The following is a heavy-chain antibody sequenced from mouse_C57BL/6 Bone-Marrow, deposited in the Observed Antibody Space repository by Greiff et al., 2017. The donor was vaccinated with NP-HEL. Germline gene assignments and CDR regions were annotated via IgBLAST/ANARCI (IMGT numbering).Heavy chain of an antibody. CDR3: TAYYGSSRAWFAY. Sequence: EVMLVESGGGLVQPGGSMKLSCVASGFTFSNYWMNWVRQSPEKGLEWVAQIRLKSDNYATHYAESVKGRFTISRDDSKSSVYLQMNNLRAEDTGIYYCTAYYGSSRAWFAYWGQGTLVTVSA. D-gene: IGHD1-1*01. V-gene: IGHV6-3*01. J-gene: IGHJ3*01. CDR1: GFTFSNYW. CDR2: IRLKSDNYAT.